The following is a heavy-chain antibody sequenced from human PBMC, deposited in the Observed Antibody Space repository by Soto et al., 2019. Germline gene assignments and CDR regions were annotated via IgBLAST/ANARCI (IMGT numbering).Heavy chain of an antibody. Sequence: PSETLSLTCTVSGGSISSYYWTWIRQPPGKGLEWIGFIYNSGSTHYNPSLRSRVTISVDTSKNQFSLKLRSVTAADTAVYYCASMWYHYGSGSYPLDYWGPGPLVTVSS. CDR3: ASMWYHYGSGSYPLDY. V-gene: IGHV4-59*08. D-gene: IGHD3-10*01. CDR1: GGSISSYY. CDR2: IYNSGST. J-gene: IGHJ4*02.